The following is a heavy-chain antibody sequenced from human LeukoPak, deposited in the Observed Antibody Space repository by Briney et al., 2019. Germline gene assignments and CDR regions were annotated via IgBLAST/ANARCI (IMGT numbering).Heavy chain of an antibody. J-gene: IGHJ4*02. CDR3: ARYDRSDWHGFDY. CDR2: ISYDGSNK. D-gene: IGHD3-22*01. V-gene: IGHV3-30*03. CDR1: GFAFSSYG. Sequence: GGSLRLSCAASGFAFSSYGMHWVRQAPGKGLEWVAVISYDGSNKYYADSVKGRFTISRDNSKNTLYLQMNSLRAEDTAVYYCARYDRSDWHGFDYWGQGILVTVSS.